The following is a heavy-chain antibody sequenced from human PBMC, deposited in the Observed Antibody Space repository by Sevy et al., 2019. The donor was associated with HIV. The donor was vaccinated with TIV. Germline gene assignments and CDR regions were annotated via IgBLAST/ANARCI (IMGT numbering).Heavy chain of an antibody. D-gene: IGHD2-15*01. Sequence: GGFLRLSCAASGFTFDDYGMSWVRQAPGKGLEWVSGINWNGGSTGYADSVKGRFTISRDNAKNSLYLQMNSLRAEDTALYYCARGWRSPPYFDYWGQGTLVTVSS. CDR2: INWNGGST. CDR3: ARGWRSPPYFDY. CDR1: GFTFDDYG. J-gene: IGHJ4*02. V-gene: IGHV3-20*04.